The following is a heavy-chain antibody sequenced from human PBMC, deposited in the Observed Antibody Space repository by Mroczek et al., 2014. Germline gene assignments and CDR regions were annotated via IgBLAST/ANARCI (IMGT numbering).Heavy chain of an antibody. D-gene: IGHD1-26*01. V-gene: IGHV1-18*01. Sequence: QVQLVQSGAEVKKPGASVKVSCKASGYTFTSYGISWVRQAPGQGLEWMGWISAYNGNTNYAQKLQGRVTMTTDTSTSTAYMELRSLRSDDTAVYYCARDSHVEGATTVNDAFDIWGQGTMVTVSS. CDR1: GYTFTSYG. CDR3: ARDSHVEGATTVNDAFDI. J-gene: IGHJ3*02. CDR2: ISAYNGNT.